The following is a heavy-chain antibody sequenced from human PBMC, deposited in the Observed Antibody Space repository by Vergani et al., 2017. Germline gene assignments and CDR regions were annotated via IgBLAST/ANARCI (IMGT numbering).Heavy chain of an antibody. CDR1: GFTFSSYS. CDR3: ARDLEGSGAIDYSGTAFDI. J-gene: IGHJ3*02. CDR2: ISSSSSYI. Sequence: EVQLVESGGGLVKPGGSLRLSCAASGFTFSSYSMNWVRQAPGKGLEWVSSISSSSSYIYYADSVKGRFTISRDNAKNSLYLQMNSLRAEDTAVYYCARDLEGSGAIDYSGTAFDIWGQGTMVTVSS. D-gene: IGHD1-1*01. V-gene: IGHV3-21*01.